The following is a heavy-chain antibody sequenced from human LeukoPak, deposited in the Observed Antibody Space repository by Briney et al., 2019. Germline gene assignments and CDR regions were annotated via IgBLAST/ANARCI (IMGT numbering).Heavy chain of an antibody. D-gene: IGHD3-22*01. CDR1: GFTFSSYG. J-gene: IGHJ3*02. CDR3: AREAYYYDSSGYGAFDI. CDR2: ISGSGGST. Sequence: PGGSLRLSCAASGFTFSSYGMHWVRQAPGKGLEWVSAISGSGGSTYYADSVKGRFTISRDNSKNTLYLQMNSLRAEDTAVYYCAREAYYYDSSGYGAFDIWGQGTMVTVSS. V-gene: IGHV3-23*01.